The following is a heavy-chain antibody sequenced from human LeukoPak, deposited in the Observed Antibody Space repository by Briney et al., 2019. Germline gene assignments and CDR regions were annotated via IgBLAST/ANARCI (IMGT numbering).Heavy chain of an antibody. J-gene: IGHJ4*02. D-gene: IGHD5-18*01. Sequence: KNGESLKISCKGSGYSFTNYWIAWVRQMPGKGLEWMGIIYPGDSDTRYSPSFQGQVTISADKSISTAYLQWNSLKASDTAIYYCARRHKRGAYSYGVDYWGQGTLVTVSS. CDR3: ARRHKRGAYSYGVDY. CDR1: GYSFTNYW. V-gene: IGHV5-51*01. CDR2: IYPGDSDT.